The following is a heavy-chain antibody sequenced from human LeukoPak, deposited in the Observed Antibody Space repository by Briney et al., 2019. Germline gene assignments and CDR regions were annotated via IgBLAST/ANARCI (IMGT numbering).Heavy chain of an antibody. Sequence: PSETLSLTCTVSGGSLSSSSYYWGWLRQPPGKGLERIGSIYYSGSTYYNPSLKSRVTISVDTTKNQFSLKLSSVAAADTAVYYCARRLVAGTLDMDVWGKGTTVTVSS. J-gene: IGHJ6*03. CDR3: ARRLVAGTLDMDV. CDR1: GGSLSSSSYY. V-gene: IGHV4-39*01. D-gene: IGHD6-19*01. CDR2: IYYSGST.